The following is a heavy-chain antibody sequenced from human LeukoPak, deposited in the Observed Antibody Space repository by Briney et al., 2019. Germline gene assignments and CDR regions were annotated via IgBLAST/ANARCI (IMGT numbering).Heavy chain of an antibody. J-gene: IGHJ4*02. V-gene: IGHV3-30-3*01. CDR2: ISYDGSNK. CDR3: ARGYCSGGSCYDY. CDR1: GFTFSSYA. D-gene: IGHD2-15*01. Sequence: GRSLRLSCAASGFTFSSYAMHWVRQAPGKGLEWVALISYDGSNKYYADSVKGRFTISRDHSKNTLYLQMNSLRAEDTAVYYCARGYCSGGSCYDYWGQGTLVTVSS.